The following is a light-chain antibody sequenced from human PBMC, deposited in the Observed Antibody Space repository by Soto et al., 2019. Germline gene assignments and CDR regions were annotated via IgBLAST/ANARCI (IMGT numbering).Light chain of an antibody. CDR3: CSYAGSYTLL. CDR2: DVN. J-gene: IGLJ2*01. CDR1: NSDVGGYNY. V-gene: IGLV2-11*01. Sequence: QSALTQPRSVSGSPGQSVTISCTGTNSDVGGYNYVSWYQQHPGKAPKLMIFDVNKRPSGVPDRFSGSKSGNTASLTISGLQAEDEADYYCCSYAGSYTLLFGGGTQLTVL.